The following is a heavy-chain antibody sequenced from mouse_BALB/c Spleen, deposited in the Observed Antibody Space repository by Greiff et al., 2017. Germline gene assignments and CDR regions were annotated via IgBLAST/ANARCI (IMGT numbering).Heavy chain of an antibody. J-gene: IGHJ4*01. V-gene: IGHV5-17*02. CDR1: GFTFSSFG. CDR3: ARSNRYDAMDY. CDR2: ISSGSSTI. Sequence: EVQLVESGGGLVQPGGSRKLSCAASGFTFSSFGMHWVRQAPEKGLEWVAYISSGSSTIYYADTVKGRFTISRDNPKNTLFLQMTSLRSEDTAMYYCARSNRYDAMDYWGQGTSVTVSS. D-gene: IGHD2-14*01.